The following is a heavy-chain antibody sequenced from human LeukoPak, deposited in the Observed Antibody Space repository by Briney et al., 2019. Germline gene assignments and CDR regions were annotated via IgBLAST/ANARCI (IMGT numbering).Heavy chain of an antibody. Sequence: GGSLRLSCAASGFTFSNYAMTWVRQAPGKGLEWVSVVSGRGDSTFYADSVRGRFTVSRDNSKSTFYLQMNSLRADDSATYSCARAGVGDTATSLYMDVWGKGTSVTVSS. CDR1: GFTFSNYA. D-gene: IGHD5-18*01. V-gene: IGHV3-23*01. CDR3: ARAGVGDTATSLYMDV. J-gene: IGHJ6*03. CDR2: VSGRGDST.